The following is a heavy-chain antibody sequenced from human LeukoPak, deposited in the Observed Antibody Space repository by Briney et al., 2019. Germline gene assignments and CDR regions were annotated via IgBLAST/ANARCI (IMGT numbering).Heavy chain of an antibody. J-gene: IGHJ5*02. CDR1: GGSISSSSYY. CDR2: IYYSGNT. V-gene: IGHV4-39*07. Sequence: SETLSLTCTVSGGSISSSSYYWGWIRQPPGKGLEWIGSIYYSGNTYYNPSLKSRVTISVDTSKTQFSLKLSSVTAADTAVYYCARALVNQWFDPWGQGTLVTVSS. D-gene: IGHD1-14*01. CDR3: ARALVNQWFDP.